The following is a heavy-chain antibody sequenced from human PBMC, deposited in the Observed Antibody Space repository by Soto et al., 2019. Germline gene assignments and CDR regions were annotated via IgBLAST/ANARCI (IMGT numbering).Heavy chain of an antibody. D-gene: IGHD2-15*01. V-gene: IGHV3-21*01. J-gene: IGHJ4*02. CDR1: GFTFSSYS. CDR2: ISSSSSYI. CDR3: ARAPLGVVDY. Sequence: GGSLRLSCAASGFTFSSYSMNWVRQAPGKGLEWVSSISSSSSYIYYADSVKGRFTISRDNAKNSLYLQMNSLRAENTAVYYCARAPLGVVDYWGQGTLVTVSS.